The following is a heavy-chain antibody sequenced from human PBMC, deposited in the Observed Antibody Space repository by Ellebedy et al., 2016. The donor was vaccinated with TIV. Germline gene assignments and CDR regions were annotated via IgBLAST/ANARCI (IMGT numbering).Heavy chain of an antibody. J-gene: IGHJ4*02. Sequence: MPSETLSLTCTVSGDSINGYYWSWIRQPPGRGLEYIGHIYYIVTTNYNPSLKSRVTISVDPSKNQVSLKLRSLTAAATAVYFCARQGTYDFDLDYWGQGILVTVSS. D-gene: IGHD3-3*01. V-gene: IGHV4-59*08. CDR3: ARQGTYDFDLDY. CDR2: IYYIVTT. CDR1: GDSINGYY.